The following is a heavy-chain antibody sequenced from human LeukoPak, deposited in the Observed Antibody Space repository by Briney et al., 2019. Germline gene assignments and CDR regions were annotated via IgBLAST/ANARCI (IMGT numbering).Heavy chain of an antibody. D-gene: IGHD4-17*01. Sequence: SETLSLTCTVSGGSISSYYWSWIRQPAGKGLEWIGRIYTSGSTNYNPSLKSRVTMSVDTSKNQFSLKLSSVTAADTAVYYCARDWWGYGDYHFDYWGQGTLVTVSS. CDR2: IYTSGST. CDR1: GGSISSYY. CDR3: ARDWWGYGDYHFDY. J-gene: IGHJ4*02. V-gene: IGHV4-4*07.